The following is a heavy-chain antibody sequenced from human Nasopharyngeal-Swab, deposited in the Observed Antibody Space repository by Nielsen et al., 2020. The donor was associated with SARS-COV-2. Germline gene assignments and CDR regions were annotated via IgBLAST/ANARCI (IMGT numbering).Heavy chain of an antibody. Sequence: SETLSLTCTVSGGSISGYYWSWIRQPPGKGLEWIGEINHSGSTNYNPSLKSRVTISVDTSKNQFSLKLSSVTAADTAVYYCARGDLGIAVAKQPFDYWGQGTLVTVSS. CDR2: INHSGST. CDR3: ARGDLGIAVAKQPFDY. J-gene: IGHJ4*02. V-gene: IGHV4-34*01. CDR1: GGSISGYY. D-gene: IGHD6-19*01.